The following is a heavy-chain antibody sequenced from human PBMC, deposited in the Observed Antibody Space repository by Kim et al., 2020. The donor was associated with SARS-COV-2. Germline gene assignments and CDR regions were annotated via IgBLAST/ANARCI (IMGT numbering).Heavy chain of an antibody. CDR3: ARDDFYFDSGSGNLAY. V-gene: IGHV3-33*05. D-gene: IGHD3-10*01. CDR1: GFTFSSNG. Sequence: GGSLRLSCAASGFTFSSNGMHWVRQSPGKGLEWVAVISYDGSKKFYSASVKDRFTISRDNSRNTLSLQMNSLRAEDTALYYCARDDFYFDSGSGNLAYWGQGTLVTVS. J-gene: IGHJ4*02. CDR2: ISYDGSKK.